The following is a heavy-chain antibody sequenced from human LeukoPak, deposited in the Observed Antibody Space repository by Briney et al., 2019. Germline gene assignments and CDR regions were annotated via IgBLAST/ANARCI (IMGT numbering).Heavy chain of an antibody. CDR3: ARGSRFGVVGRDAFDI. V-gene: IGHV3-21*01. J-gene: IGHJ3*02. Sequence: GGSLRLSCAASGFTFSRYSMNWVRQAPGKGLEWVSSISISSNYIYYAGSVKGRFTISRDNAKNSLYLQMNSLRAEDTAVYYCARGSRFGVVGRDAFDIWGQGTMVTVSS. CDR2: ISISSNYI. D-gene: IGHD3-3*01. CDR1: GFTFSRYS.